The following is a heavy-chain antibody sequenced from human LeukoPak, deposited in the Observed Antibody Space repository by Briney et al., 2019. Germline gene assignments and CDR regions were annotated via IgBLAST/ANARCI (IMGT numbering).Heavy chain of an antibody. CDR3: ARDLGYGEPYGMDV. D-gene: IGHD4-17*01. CDR1: GGSISSGGYY. Sequence: PSETLSLTCTVSGGSISSGGYYWSWIRQHPGKGLEWIGYIYYSGSTYYNPSLKSRVTISVDTSKNQFSLKLSSATAADTAVYYCARDLGYGEPYGMDVWGQGTTVTVSS. CDR2: IYYSGST. J-gene: IGHJ6*02. V-gene: IGHV4-31*03.